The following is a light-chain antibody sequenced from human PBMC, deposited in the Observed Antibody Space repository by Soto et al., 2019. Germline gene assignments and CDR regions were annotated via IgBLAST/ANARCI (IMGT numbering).Light chain of an antibody. J-gene: IGKJ1*01. V-gene: IGKV1-27*01. CDR1: QGINNY. Sequence: DIQISQSPSSLSSSVGDRVTITCRASQGINNYLAWYQQKPGKVPKLLIYAASTFQAGVPSRFSGSGSGTDFTLTISSLQPEDVATYYCQKYNSAPWTFGQGTXVDIK. CDR2: AAS. CDR3: QKYNSAPWT.